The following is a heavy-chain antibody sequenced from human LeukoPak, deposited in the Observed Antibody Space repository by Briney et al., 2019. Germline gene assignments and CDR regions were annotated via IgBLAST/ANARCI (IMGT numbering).Heavy chain of an antibody. V-gene: IGHV3-21*01. CDR1: GXTFSSYS. Sequence: GGSLRLSCAASGXTFSSYSMNWVRQAPGKGLESVSSISSSSSYIYYADSVMGRFTISRDNAKNSLYLQMNSLRAEDTAVYYCARADYGEDYFDYWGQGTLVTVSS. CDR3: ARADYGEDYFDY. CDR2: ISSSSSYI. J-gene: IGHJ4*02. D-gene: IGHD4-17*01.